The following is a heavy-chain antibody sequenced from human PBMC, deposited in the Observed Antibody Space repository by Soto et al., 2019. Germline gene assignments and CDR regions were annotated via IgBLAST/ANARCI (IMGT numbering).Heavy chain of an antibody. J-gene: IGHJ4*01. CDR1: GYTFTGYY. CDR3: ARRGGSYRNAFDI. V-gene: IGHV1-2*04. D-gene: IGHD2-15*01. CDR2: INPNSGGT. Sequence: ASVKVSFKASGYTFTGYYMHWVRQAAGQGLEWMGWINPNSGGTNYAQKFQGWVTMTRDTSISTAYIELRRLTSDDKAVDYCARRGGSYRNAFDIWGQGTLVTVSS.